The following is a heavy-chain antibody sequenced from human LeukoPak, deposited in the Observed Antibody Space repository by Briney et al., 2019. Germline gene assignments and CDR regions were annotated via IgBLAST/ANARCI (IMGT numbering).Heavy chain of an antibody. Sequence: GESLKISFKGSGYRFTSYWIGWVRQMPGKGLEWMGIIYPGDSDTRYSPSFQGQVTISADKSISTAYLQWSSLKASDTAMYYCARPYERTRWAFDYWGQGTLVTVSS. J-gene: IGHJ4*02. CDR3: ARPYERTRWAFDY. D-gene: IGHD3-3*01. V-gene: IGHV5-51*01. CDR1: GYRFTSYW. CDR2: IYPGDSDT.